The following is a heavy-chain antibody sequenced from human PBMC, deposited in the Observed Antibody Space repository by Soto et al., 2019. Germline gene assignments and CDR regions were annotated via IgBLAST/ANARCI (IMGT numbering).Heavy chain of an antibody. V-gene: IGHV3-23*01. CDR3: ARHAERVVVVALPS. CDR2: ISGSGGST. D-gene: IGHD2-15*01. Sequence: EVQLLESGGGLVQPGGSLRLSCAASGFTFSSYAMSWVRQAPGKGLEWVSAISGSGGSTYYADSVKGRFTISRDNSKNTLHLPMNSLRAEDTVVYYCARHAERVVVVALPSWGQASLVTVSS. CDR1: GFTFSSYA. J-gene: IGHJ5*02.